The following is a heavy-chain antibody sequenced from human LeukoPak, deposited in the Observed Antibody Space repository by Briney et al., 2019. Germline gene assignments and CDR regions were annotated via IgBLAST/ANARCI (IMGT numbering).Heavy chain of an antibody. CDR1: GFTFSNYA. Sequence: PGGSLRLSCAASGFTFSNYAMSWVRQAPGKGLEWVSGISGGGRTYNAASVKGRFTISRDNSKNKLYLQMNSLRAEDTAVYYCAKERRVSMVRNGMEVWGKGTTVTVSS. CDR2: ISGGGRT. D-gene: IGHD3-10*01. J-gene: IGHJ6*04. CDR3: AKERRVSMVRNGMEV. V-gene: IGHV3-23*01.